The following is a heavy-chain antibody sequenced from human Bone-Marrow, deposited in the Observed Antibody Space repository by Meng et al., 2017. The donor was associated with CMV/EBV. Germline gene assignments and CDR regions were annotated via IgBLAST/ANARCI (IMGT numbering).Heavy chain of an antibody. D-gene: IGHD3-10*01. CDR2: IYRSGTT. J-gene: IGHJ6*02. CDR1: IDSHRSDS. Sequence: SEPLSLTGTVPIDSHRSDSWSWVPLPPGKGLDWIAYIYRSGTTNYNPSLKSRVSISLDKSNNRLLLELESVTAADTAIYYCARATTLVRGYVVPYYYVMDAWGQGTTVTVSS. V-gene: IGHV4-59*01. CDR3: ARATTLVRGYVVPYYYVMDA.